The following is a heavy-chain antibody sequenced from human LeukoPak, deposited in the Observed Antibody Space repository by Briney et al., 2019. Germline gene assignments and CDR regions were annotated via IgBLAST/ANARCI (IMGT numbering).Heavy chain of an antibody. V-gene: IGHV3-23*01. CDR2: ISGSGGSA. Sequence: GGSLRLSCAASGFTFSSYAMSWVRQAPGKGLEWVSAISGSGGSAYYADSVKGRVTISRENFRSTLYLQMSRLRAEDTAVYYCAKGVRRSSDYSSPVDYWGQGTLVTVPS. CDR1: GFTFSSYA. CDR3: AKGVRRSSDYSSPVDY. D-gene: IGHD3-22*01. J-gene: IGHJ4*02.